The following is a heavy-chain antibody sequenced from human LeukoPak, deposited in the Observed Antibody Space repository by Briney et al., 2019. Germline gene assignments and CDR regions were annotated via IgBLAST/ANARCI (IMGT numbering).Heavy chain of an antibody. CDR1: GFTFSSYW. J-gene: IGHJ4*02. CDR3: AGDLISGSGSLGY. D-gene: IGHD3-10*01. CDR2: INTNGSPT. Sequence: GGSLRLSCAAAGFTFSSYWMHWVRQAPGKGLVWVARINTNGSPTQYADSVKGRFTISRDNAKTTLYLQMNSLRDEDTAVYYCAGDLISGSGSLGYWGQGTLVTVSS. V-gene: IGHV3-74*01.